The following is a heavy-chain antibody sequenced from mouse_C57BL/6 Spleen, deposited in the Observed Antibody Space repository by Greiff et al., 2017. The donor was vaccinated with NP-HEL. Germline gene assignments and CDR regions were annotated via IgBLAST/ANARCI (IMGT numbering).Heavy chain of an antibody. CDR3: ARRTGTGDY. J-gene: IGHJ2*01. V-gene: IGHV1-50*01. Sequence: QVQLQQPGAELVKPGASVKLSCKASGYTFTSYWMQWVKQRPGQGLEWIGEIDPSDSYTNYNQKFKGKATLTVDTSSSTAYMQLSSLTSEDSAVYYCARRTGTGDYWGQGTTLTVSS. CDR1: GYTFTSYW. CDR2: IDPSDSYT. D-gene: IGHD4-1*01.